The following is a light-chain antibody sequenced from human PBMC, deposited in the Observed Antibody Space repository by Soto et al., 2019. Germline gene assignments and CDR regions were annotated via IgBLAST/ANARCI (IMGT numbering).Light chain of an antibody. Sequence: DIQMTQTPSTLSASVGDRVTMNCRASQNVNDYLAWYQQKPGKSPKVLIYDASTLESGVPSRFSGSGSGTEFTLTISGLQADDFATYYCQQYSSHRTFGQGTKVDIK. J-gene: IGKJ1*01. CDR3: QQYSSHRT. CDR2: DAS. CDR1: QNVNDY. V-gene: IGKV1-5*01.